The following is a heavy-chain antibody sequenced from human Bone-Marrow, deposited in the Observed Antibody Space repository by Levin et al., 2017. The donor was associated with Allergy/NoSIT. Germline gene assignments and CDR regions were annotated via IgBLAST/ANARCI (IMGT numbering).Heavy chain of an antibody. CDR1: NFAFSDWS. V-gene: IGHV3-23*01. CDR2: ISETSYYR. D-gene: IGHD3-22*01. J-gene: IGHJ6*02. Sequence: GGSLRLSCAASNFAFSDWSMSWVRQAPGKGPEWVSAISETSYYRYYAESVEGRFTISRDNGNSVLYLQMNSLTFDDTGLYYCASVKRGNMIAAVDRWGLDVWGQGTTVTVTS. CDR3: ASVKRGNMIAAVDRWGLDV.